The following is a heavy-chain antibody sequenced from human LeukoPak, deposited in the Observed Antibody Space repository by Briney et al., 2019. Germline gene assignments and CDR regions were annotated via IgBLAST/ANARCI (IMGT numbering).Heavy chain of an antibody. CDR3: ARRGPVVVEP. D-gene: IGHD2-2*01. CDR2: IYYSGST. CDR1: GGSISSYY. J-gene: IGHJ5*02. V-gene: IGHV4-59*04. Sequence: SETLSLTCTVSGGSISSYYWSWIRQPPGKGLEWIGYIYYSGSTYYNPSLKSRVTISVDTSKNQFSLKLSSVTAADTAVYYCARRGPVVVEPWGQGTLVTVSS.